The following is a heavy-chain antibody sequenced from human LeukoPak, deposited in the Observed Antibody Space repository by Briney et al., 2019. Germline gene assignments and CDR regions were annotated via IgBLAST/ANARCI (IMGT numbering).Heavy chain of an antibody. D-gene: IGHD2-15*01. CDR2: ISSSCSYI. J-gene: IGHJ3*02. CDR3: ARSRVVGIADI. CDR1: GFTFSSYS. Sequence: GGSLRLSCAASGFTFSSYSMNWVRQAPGKGLEWVSSISSSCSYIYYADSVKGRFTISRDNAKNSLYLQMNSLRAEDTAVYYCARSRVVGIADIWGQGTMVTVSS. V-gene: IGHV3-21*01.